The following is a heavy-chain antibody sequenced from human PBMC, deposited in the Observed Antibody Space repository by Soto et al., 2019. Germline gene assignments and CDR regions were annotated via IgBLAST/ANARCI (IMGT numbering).Heavy chain of an antibody. CDR1: GFTFSSYS. V-gene: IGHV3-21*01. D-gene: IGHD2-8*01. J-gene: IGHJ6*02. Sequence: GGSLRLSCAASGFTFSSYSMNWVRQAPGKGLEWVSSISSSSSYIYYADSVKGRFTISRDNAKNSLYLQMNSLRAEDTAVYYCARDGGARDIVLMVYSPWGQGTTVTVSS. CDR2: ISSSSSYI. CDR3: ARDGGARDIVLMVYSP.